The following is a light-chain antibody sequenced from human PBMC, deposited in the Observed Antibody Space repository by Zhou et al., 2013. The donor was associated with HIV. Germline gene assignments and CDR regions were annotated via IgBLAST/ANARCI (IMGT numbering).Light chain of an antibody. CDR3: QQANRFPQI. CDR1: QGISKW. J-gene: IGKJ2*01. CDR2: GAS. Sequence: DIQMTQSPSSVSASVGDRITITCRASQGISKWLAWYQQKPGKAPKLLIYGASSLQSGVPSRFSGSGFGTDFTLTINRLHPEDFATYYCQQANRFPQIFGQGTKVEIK. V-gene: IGKV1D-12*01.